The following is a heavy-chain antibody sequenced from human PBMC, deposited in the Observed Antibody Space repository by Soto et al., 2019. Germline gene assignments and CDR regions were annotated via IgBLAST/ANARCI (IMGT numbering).Heavy chain of an antibody. D-gene: IGHD3-22*01. CDR1: GFTFSSYA. CDR2: ISYDGSNK. Sequence: PGGSLRLCCAASGFTFSSYAMHWVRQAPGKGLERVAVISYDGSNKYYAGSVKGRFTISRDNSTNTLYLQMNSLRAEDTAVYYCASMNYYDSSGGPLQDAFDIWGKGKIVTVPS. V-gene: IGHV3-30-3*01. J-gene: IGHJ3*02. CDR3: ASMNYYDSSGGPLQDAFDI.